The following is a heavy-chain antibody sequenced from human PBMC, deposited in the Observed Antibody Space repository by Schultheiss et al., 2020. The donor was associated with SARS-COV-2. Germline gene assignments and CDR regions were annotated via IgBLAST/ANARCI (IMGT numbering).Heavy chain of an antibody. D-gene: IGHD3-22*01. J-gene: IGHJ4*02. CDR1: GFTFSSYA. CDR3: AKDQGTMIVVVITTGFDY. CDR2: ISGSGGST. Sequence: GGSLRLSCAASGFTFSSYAMHWVRQAPGKGLEWVSAISGSGGSTYYADSVKGRFTISRDNSKNTLYLQMNSLRAEDTAVYYCAKDQGTMIVVVITTGFDYWGQGTLVTVSS. V-gene: IGHV3-23*01.